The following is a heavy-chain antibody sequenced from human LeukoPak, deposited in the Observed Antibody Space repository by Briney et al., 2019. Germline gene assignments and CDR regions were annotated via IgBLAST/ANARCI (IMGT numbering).Heavy chain of an antibody. Sequence: EASVKVSCKASGYTFTGYYMHWVRQARGQGLEWMGWINPNSGGTNYAQKFQGRVTMTRDTSISTAYMELSRLRSDDTAVYYCASRKKNCGGDCLPFDYWGQGTLVTVSS. CDR3: ASRKKNCGGDCLPFDY. J-gene: IGHJ4*02. CDR1: GYTFTGYY. D-gene: IGHD2-21*02. CDR2: INPNSGGT. V-gene: IGHV1-2*02.